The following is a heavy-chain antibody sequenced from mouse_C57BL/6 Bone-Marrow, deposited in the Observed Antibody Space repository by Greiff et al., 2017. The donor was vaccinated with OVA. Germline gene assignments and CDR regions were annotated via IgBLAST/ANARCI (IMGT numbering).Heavy chain of an antibody. CDR3: ARPYDGGAGY. V-gene: IGHV5-17*01. J-gene: IGHJ2*01. Sequence: EVKVEESGGGLVKPGGSLKLSCAASGFTFSDYGMHWVRQAPEKGLEWVAYISSGSSTIYYADTVKGRFTISRDNAKNTLFLQMTSLRSEDTAMYYCARPYDGGAGYWGQGTTLTVSS. CDR1: GFTFSDYG. CDR2: ISSGSSTI. D-gene: IGHD2-3*01.